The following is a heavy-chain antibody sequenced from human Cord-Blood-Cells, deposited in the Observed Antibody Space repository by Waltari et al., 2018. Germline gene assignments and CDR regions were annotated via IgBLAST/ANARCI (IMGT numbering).Heavy chain of an antibody. Sequence: QVQLQQWGAGLLKPSETLSLTCAVYGGSFRGYYWSWIRQPPGKGLEWIGEINHSGSTNYNPSLKSRVTTSVDTSKNQFSLKLSSVTAADTAVYYCARDPLFGYCSGGSCYSYYYGMDVWGQGTTVTVSS. J-gene: IGHJ6*02. CDR1: GGSFRGYY. CDR2: INHSGST. CDR3: ARDPLFGYCSGGSCYSYYYGMDV. V-gene: IGHV4-34*01. D-gene: IGHD2-15*01.